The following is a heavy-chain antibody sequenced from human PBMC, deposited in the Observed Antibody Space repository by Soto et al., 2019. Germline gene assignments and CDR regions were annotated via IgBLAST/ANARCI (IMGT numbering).Heavy chain of an antibody. CDR2: ISRSGSI. CDR1: GGSVSNSQSF. J-gene: IGHJ5*01. Sequence: LQLQESGPGLVKPSETLSLTCTVSGGSVSNSQSFWVWLRQPPGKGLEWIGTISRSGSIRYNPSPNSPVTISVATSRTQFSLSRPSVTAADTAVFYCANTRNSTTYFDYLGPGALVTVSS. D-gene: IGHD1-1*01. V-gene: IGHV4-39*01. CDR3: ANTRNSTTYFDY.